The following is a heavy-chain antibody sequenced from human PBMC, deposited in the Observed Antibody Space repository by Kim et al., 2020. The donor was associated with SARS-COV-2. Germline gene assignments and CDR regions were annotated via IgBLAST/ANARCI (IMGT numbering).Heavy chain of an antibody. CDR2: ST. CDR3: ARGNYHGMDV. J-gene: IGHJ6*02. Sequence: STIYADSVKGRFTISRDNAKYTLYLQMNSLRAEDTAVYYCARGNYHGMDVWGQGTTVTVAS. V-gene: IGHV3-74*01.